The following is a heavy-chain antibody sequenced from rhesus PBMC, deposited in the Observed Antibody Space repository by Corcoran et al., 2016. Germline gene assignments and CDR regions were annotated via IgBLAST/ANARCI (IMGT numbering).Heavy chain of an antibody. CDR2: MYWDDDK. Sequence: QVTLKESGPAMVKPTQTLTLTCPFSGFSLTTSGLGVGWIRQPPGKALEWPALMYWDDDKRYSTSLKSSLTISKDTSKNQVVLTMTNMDPVDTATYYCARDQQDYYSGSYYYFDYWGQGVLVTVSS. CDR3: ARDQQDYYSGSYYYFDY. V-gene: IGHV2-174*01. CDR1: GFSLTTSGLG. J-gene: IGHJ4*01. D-gene: IGHD3-16*01.